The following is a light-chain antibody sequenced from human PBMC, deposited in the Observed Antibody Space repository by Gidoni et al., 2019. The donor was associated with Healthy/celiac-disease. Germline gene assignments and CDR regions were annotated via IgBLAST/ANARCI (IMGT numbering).Light chain of an antibody. Sequence: SSELTQDPAVSVALGQTVRSTCQGDSLRSYYASWYQQKPGQAPVLVIYGKNNRPSGIPVRFSGSSSGNTASLTITGAQAYDDADYYCNSLDSSGIHVVFGGGTKLTVL. CDR2: GKN. J-gene: IGLJ2*01. CDR3: NSLDSSGIHVV. V-gene: IGLV3-19*01. CDR1: SLRSYY.